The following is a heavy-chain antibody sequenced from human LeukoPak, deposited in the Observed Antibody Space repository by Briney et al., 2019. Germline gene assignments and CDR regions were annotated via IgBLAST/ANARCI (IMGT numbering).Heavy chain of an antibody. CDR3: ARDNPSWVVPAAYANYYYYYGMDV. V-gene: IGHV1-8*01. D-gene: IGHD2-2*01. J-gene: IGHJ6*02. Sequence: ASVKVSCKTSGFTFTSHDYNWVRQAAGQGLEWMGWMNPNSGATGYAQKFQGRVTMTRDTSITTVYMELSSLTSEDTAVYYCARDNPSWVVPAAYANYYYYYGMDVWGQGTTVTVSS. CDR1: GFTFTSHD. CDR2: MNPNSGAT.